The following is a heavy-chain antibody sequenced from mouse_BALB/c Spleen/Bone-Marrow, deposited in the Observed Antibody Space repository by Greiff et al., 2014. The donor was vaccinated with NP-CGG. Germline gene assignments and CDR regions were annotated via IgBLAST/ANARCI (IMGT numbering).Heavy chain of an antibody. CDR3: ARYDGYFDY. J-gene: IGHJ2*01. D-gene: IGHD2-3*01. V-gene: IGHV1-54*01. CDR1: GYAFTDYL. Sequence: VQLQQSGAELARPGTSVKVSCKASGYAFTDYLMEWLKQRPGQGLEWIGVINPGSGSTNYNEKFKDKATLTADKSSSTAYMQLSSLTSDDSAVYLCARYDGYFDYWGQGTILTVSS. CDR2: INPGSGST.